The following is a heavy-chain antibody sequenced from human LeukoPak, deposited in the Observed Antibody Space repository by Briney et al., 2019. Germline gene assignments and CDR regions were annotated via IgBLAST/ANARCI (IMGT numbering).Heavy chain of an antibody. Sequence: SETLSLTCAVYGGSFSGYYWSWIRQPPGKGLEWIGEINHSGSTNYNPSLKSRVTISVDTSKNQFSLKLSSVTAADTAVYYCARRPYSGYPDYWGQGTLVTVSS. V-gene: IGHV4-34*01. J-gene: IGHJ4*02. CDR1: GGSFSGYY. CDR2: INHSGST. D-gene: IGHD5-12*01. CDR3: ARRPYSGYPDY.